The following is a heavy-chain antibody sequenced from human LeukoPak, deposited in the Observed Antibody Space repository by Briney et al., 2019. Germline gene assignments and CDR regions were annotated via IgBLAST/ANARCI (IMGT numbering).Heavy chain of an antibody. D-gene: IGHD3-10*01. V-gene: IGHV3-74*01. J-gene: IGHJ5*02. Sequence: GGSLRLSCAASGFSFSSYWMHWVRQVPGKGLLWVSRISGDGTARNYADSVKGRFTISRDDAKNTVDLQMNSLRGEDTAVYYCVRGRGSYGWFDPWGQGTLVTVSS. CDR1: GFSFSSYW. CDR3: VRGRGSYGWFDP. CDR2: ISGDGTAR.